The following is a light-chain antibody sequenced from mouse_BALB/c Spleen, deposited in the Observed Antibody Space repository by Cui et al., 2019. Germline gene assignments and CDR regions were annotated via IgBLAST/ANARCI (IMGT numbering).Light chain of an antibody. Sequence: QIVITQSPALMSAYPGEKVTMTCSASSSVSYMYWYQQKPRSSPKPWIYLTSNLASGVPARFSGSGSGTSYSLTISSMEAEDAATYYCQQWSGNPLTFGAGTKLELK. CDR1: SSVSY. CDR2: LTS. J-gene: IGKJ5*01. V-gene: IGKV4-68*01. CDR3: QQWSGNPLT.